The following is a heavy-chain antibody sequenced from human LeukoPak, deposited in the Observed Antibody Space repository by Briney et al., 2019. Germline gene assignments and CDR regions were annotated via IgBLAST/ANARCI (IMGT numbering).Heavy chain of an antibody. J-gene: IGHJ5*02. CDR1: GYSISSGYQ. CDR3: ARDPRWLTPDCTSTSCYENYFDP. V-gene: IGHV4-38-2*02. CDR2: IYHSGSA. D-gene: IGHD2-2*01. Sequence: SETLSLTCAVSGYSISSGYQWAWIRQPPGNTLEWIGSIYHSGSAHYNPSHKSRVTISVDRSNNQFSLRLSSVTAADTAVYYCARDPRWLTPDCTSTSCYENYFDPWGQGTLVTVSS.